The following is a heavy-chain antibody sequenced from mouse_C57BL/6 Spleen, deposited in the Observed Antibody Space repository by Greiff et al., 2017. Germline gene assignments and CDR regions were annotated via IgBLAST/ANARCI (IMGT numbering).Heavy chain of an antibody. CDR3: IIYYGSSMDY. CDR1: GFNIKDDY. V-gene: IGHV14-4*01. Sequence: EVQLQQSGAELVRPGASVKLSCTASGFNIKDDYMHWVKQRPEQGLEWIGWIDPENGDTEYASKFQGKATITADTSSNTAYLQLSSLTSEDTAVYYCIIYYGSSMDYWGQGTSVTVSS. D-gene: IGHD2-2*01. CDR2: IDPENGDT. J-gene: IGHJ4*01.